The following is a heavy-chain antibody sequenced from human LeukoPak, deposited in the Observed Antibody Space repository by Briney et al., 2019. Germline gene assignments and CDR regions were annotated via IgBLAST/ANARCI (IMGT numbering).Heavy chain of an antibody. CDR1: GXPFTSNY. CDR2: IYSGGST. D-gene: IGHD3-10*01. V-gene: IGHV3-53*01. CDR3: VWKVRGVDY. Sequence: PGASLRLSCPASGXPFTSNYRSWVRQAPGKGLEWFSVIYSGGSTYYADYVKGRFAISRDNSKNTLYLQMNSLRAEDTAVYYCVWKVRGVDYWGQGTLVTVSS. J-gene: IGHJ4*02.